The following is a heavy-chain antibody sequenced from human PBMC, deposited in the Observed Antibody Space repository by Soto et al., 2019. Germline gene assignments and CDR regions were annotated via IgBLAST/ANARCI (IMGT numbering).Heavy chain of an antibody. CDR3: ARVRHINAFDI. CDR1: GGSISSGVYY. CDR2: IYYSGST. D-gene: IGHD1-20*01. J-gene: IGHJ3*02. Sequence: PSETLSLTCTVSGGSISSGVYYWSWIRQPPGKGLEWIGYIYYSGSTYYNPSLKSRVTISVDTSKNQFSLKLSSVTAADTAVYYCARVRHINAFDIWGQGAMVS. V-gene: IGHV4-30-4*01.